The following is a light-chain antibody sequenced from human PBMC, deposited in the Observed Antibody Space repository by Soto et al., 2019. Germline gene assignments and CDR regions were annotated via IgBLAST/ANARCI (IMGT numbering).Light chain of an antibody. Sequence: QSVLTQPPSVCGAPGQRVTISCSGSSSNIGAGYDVHWYQQVPGTVPKLVIYDTFNRPSGVPDRFSGSKSGTSASLAITGLQAEDEADYYCQAYDHSLGVSVLFGGGTKLTVL. J-gene: IGLJ3*02. V-gene: IGLV1-40*01. CDR1: SSNIGAGYD. CDR3: QAYDHSLGVSVL. CDR2: DTF.